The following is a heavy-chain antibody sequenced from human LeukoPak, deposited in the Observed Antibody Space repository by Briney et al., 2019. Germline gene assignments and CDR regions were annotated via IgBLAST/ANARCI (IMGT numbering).Heavy chain of an antibody. Sequence: GRSLRLSCAASGFTFSNYGMHWVRQAPGKGLEWVAVISYDGDNKYYADSVKGRFTISRDNAKNTLYLQMNSLRAEDTAVYFCAKDRSATSGSYLLDNWGQGTLVTVSS. D-gene: IGHD3-10*01. J-gene: IGHJ4*02. CDR3: AKDRSATSGSYLLDN. CDR2: ISYDGDNK. V-gene: IGHV3-30*18. CDR1: GFTFSNYG.